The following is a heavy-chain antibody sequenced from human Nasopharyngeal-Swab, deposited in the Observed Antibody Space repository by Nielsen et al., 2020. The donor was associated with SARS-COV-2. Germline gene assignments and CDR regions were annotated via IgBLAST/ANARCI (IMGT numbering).Heavy chain of an antibody. CDR2: IKQDGSEK. Sequence: GESLKISCAASGFTFSGYWMSWVRQAPGKGLEWVANIKQDGSEKYYVDSVKGRFTISRDNAKNSLYLQMNSLRAEDTAVYYCARVCGCYYYQHDAFDIWGQGTMVTV. V-gene: IGHV3-7*04. CDR1: GFTFSGYW. J-gene: IGHJ3*02. CDR3: ARVCGCYYYQHDAFDI. D-gene: IGHD3-22*01.